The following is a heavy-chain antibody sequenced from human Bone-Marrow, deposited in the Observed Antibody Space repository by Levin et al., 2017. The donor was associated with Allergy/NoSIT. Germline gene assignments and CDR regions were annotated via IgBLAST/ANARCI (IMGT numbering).Heavy chain of an antibody. D-gene: IGHD4-17*01. CDR2: IHSNGNA. CDR3: ATYGAYVPLGD. V-gene: IGHV4-30-4*01. Sequence: SETLSLTCTVSGGSISNPDYYWSWIRQPPGKGLEWVGYIHSNGNAYYNPSLKSRVTISIDTSKNQFSLKLTSVTAADPSVYYCATYGAYVPLGDWGQGTRATVSS. CDR1: GGSISNPDYY. J-gene: IGHJ1*01.